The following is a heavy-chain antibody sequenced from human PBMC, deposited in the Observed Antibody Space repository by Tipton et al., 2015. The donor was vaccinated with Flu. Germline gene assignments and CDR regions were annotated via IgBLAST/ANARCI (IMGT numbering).Heavy chain of an antibody. D-gene: IGHD2-15*01. J-gene: IGHJ3*02. V-gene: IGHV4-39*07. CDR2: IYFSGTP. CDR1: GASMKKSNHY. CDR3: ARGSRDIRDAFDI. Sequence: LRLSCSVSGASMKKSNHYWGWIRQPPGKGLEWIGSIYFSGTPYYSPSLESRVTISEDTSKNQFSLTVIGVTAADTAMYYCARGSRDIRDAFDIWGQGTMVTASA.